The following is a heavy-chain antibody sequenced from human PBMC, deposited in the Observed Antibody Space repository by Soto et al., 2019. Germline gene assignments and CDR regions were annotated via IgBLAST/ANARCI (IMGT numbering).Heavy chain of an antibody. CDR2: INAGNGNT. CDR1: GYTFTSYA. J-gene: IGHJ3*02. CDR3: ARDMLGDGSSWSSAFDI. Sequence: QVPLVQSGAEVKKPGASVKVSCKASGYTFTSYAMHWVRQAPGQRLEWMGWINAGNGNTKYSQKFQGRVTITRDTSASTAYMELSSLRSEDTAVYYCARDMLGDGSSWSSAFDIWGQGTMVTVSS. D-gene: IGHD6-13*01. V-gene: IGHV1-3*01.